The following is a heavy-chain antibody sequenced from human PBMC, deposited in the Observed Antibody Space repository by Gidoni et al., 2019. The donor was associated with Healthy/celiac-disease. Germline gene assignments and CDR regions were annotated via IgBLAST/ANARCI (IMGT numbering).Heavy chain of an antibody. Sequence: EVPLVESGGGLVQPGGSLRLSCAASGFTFISSWMSWVRQAPVKGLEWVANIKQDGSDKYYVDSVKCLFTISRDNAKNSLYRQMNSLRAEDTAVYYCARANTVYYYDSSGSFGYWGQGTLVTVSP. V-gene: IGHV3-7*01. J-gene: IGHJ4*02. CDR2: IKQDGSDK. CDR1: GFTFISSW. D-gene: IGHD3-22*01. CDR3: ARANTVYYYDSSGSFGY.